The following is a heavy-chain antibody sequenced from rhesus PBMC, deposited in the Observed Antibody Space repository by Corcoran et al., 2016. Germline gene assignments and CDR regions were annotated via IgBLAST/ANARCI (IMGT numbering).Heavy chain of an antibody. CDR3: ARYYNGGRYGLDS. V-gene: IGHV4-80*01. J-gene: IGHJ6*01. CDR2: INGNSGIT. CDR1: DASLSSYW. D-gene: IGHD3-28*01. Sequence: QVQLQESGPVLVQPSEHLSLTFAVSDASLSSYWWRWLRQPPANGLEWIWEINGNSGITYYNPSLDRRVTISKDASNGQFSLKLSSGTAADTAVYYCARYYNGGRYGLDSWGQGVVVTVSS.